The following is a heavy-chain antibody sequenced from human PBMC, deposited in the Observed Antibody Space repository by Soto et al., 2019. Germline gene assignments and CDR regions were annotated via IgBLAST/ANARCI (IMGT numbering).Heavy chain of an antibody. CDR3: AKVDVSTAGSFDY. Sequence: GGSLRLSCVASGFTFSRHGLSWVRQAPGKGLEWVSTINPSGDSTFYADSVKGRFTVSRDNSKNTVYLQMNSLSVGDTAVYLCAKVDVSTAGSFDYWGQGALVTVSS. D-gene: IGHD6-13*01. CDR1: GFTFSRHG. V-gene: IGHV3-23*01. CDR2: INPSGDST. J-gene: IGHJ4*02.